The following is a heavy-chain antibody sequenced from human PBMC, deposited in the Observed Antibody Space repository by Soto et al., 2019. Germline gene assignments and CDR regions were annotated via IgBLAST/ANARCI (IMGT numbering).Heavy chain of an antibody. CDR3: AHKGPEDWPLDY. CDR2: IYWDDSK. D-gene: IGHD3-9*01. Sequence: QITLKESGPTLVRPTQTLTLTCAFSGFSLSTSGVGVGWIRQPQVKALEWLAVIYWDDSKHYSPSLRSILTITKDTYKNPVVLTMTNMDPMDTGTYYCAHKGPEDWPLDYWGQGTLVTVSS. V-gene: IGHV2-5*02. CDR1: GFSLSTSGVG. J-gene: IGHJ4*02.